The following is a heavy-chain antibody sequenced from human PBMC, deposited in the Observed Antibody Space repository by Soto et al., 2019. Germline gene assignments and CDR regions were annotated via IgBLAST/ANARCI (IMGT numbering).Heavy chain of an antibody. CDR3: VRRYYYGSWSGLYGMDV. D-gene: IGHD3-10*01. CDR1: GGTFSSYA. J-gene: IGHJ6*02. CDR2: IIPIFGTA. Sequence: QVQLVQSGAEVKKPGSSVKVSCKASGGTFSSYAISWVRQAPGQGLEWMGGIIPIFGTANYAQKFQGRVTITAYKSTRTAYMGLISQRSEDMAVYYCVRRYYYGSWSGLYGMDVWGQGTTVTVSS. V-gene: IGHV1-69*06.